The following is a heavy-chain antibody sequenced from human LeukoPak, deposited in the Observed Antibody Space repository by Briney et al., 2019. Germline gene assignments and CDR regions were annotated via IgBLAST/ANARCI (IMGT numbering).Heavy chain of an antibody. CDR2: IYYSGST. D-gene: IGHD5/OR15-5a*01. CDR3: AGADGSSYSLDETFDY. CDR1: GGSVSSGSYY. V-gene: IGHV4-61*01. Sequence: SETLSLTCTVSGGSVSSGSYYWSWIRQPPGKGLEWIGYIYYSGSTNYNPSLKSRVTISVDTSKNQFSLKLSSVTAADTALYYCAGADGSSYSLDETFDYWGQGTLVTVSS. J-gene: IGHJ4*02.